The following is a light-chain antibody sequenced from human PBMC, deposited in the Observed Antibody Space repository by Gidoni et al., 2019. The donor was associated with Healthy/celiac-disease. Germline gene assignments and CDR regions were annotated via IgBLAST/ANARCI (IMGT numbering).Light chain of an antibody. J-gene: IGLJ3*02. CDR1: ALPRQY. Sequence: SYELTQPPSVSVTPGQTARITCSGDALPRQYSYCYQQRPGQAPVLIIYKDTERPSVIPERFSGATSVTTVTLTITDVQPEDDAAYYCQSTDGSRTSLVFGGGTKLTVL. CDR2: KDT. V-gene: IGLV3-25*03. CDR3: QSTDGSRTSLV.